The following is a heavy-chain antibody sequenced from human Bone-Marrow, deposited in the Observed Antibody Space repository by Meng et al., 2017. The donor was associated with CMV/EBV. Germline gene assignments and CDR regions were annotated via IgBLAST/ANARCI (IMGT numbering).Heavy chain of an antibody. Sequence: SGPTLVKPTQTLTLTCTFSGFSLSTSGVGVGWIRQPPGKALEWLALIYWNDDKRYSPSLKSRLTITKDTSKNQVVLTMTNMDPVDTATYYCAHALYNPPYYYGSGSYRGWFDPWGQGTLVTVSS. D-gene: IGHD3-10*01. CDR1: GFSLSTSGVG. CDR3: AHALYNPPYYYGSGSYRGWFDP. V-gene: IGHV2-5*01. CDR2: IYWNDDK. J-gene: IGHJ5*02.